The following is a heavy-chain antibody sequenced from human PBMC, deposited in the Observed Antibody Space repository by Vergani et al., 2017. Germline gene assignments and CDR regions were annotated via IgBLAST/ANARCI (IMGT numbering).Heavy chain of an antibody. CDR3: AKDGRENSDYGYFDS. CDR2: IGYDGRIK. V-gene: IGHV3-30*02. Sequence: QVQLVETGGGVVQPGGPLRLYCATSGFSFNTYGAHWVRQAPGKGLEWVAFIGYDGRIKYNVDSVKGRFTISRDTSKKTLSLQMRSLRADDTAVYYCAKDGRENSDYGYFDSWGPGILVTVSS. D-gene: IGHD4-17*01. CDR1: GFSFNTYG. J-gene: IGHJ4*02.